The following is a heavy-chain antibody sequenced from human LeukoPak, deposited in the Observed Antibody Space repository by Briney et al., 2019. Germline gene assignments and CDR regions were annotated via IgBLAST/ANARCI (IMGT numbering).Heavy chain of an antibody. CDR2: ISYDGSNK. Sequence: GRSLRLSCAASGFTFSSYGMHWVRQAPDKGLEWVAVISYDGSNKYYADSVKGRFTISRDNSKNTLYLQMNSLRAEDTAVYYCAKLVDSSGYYSYDAFDIWGQGTMVTVSS. CDR3: AKLVDSSGYYSYDAFDI. D-gene: IGHD3-22*01. V-gene: IGHV3-30*18. J-gene: IGHJ3*02. CDR1: GFTFSSYG.